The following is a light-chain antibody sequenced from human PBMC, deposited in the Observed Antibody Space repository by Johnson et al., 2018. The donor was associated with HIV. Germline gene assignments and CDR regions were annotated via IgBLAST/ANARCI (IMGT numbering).Light chain of an antibody. J-gene: IGLJ1*01. CDR3: GTWDSSLSASYV. Sequence: QSVLTQPPSVSAAPGQKVSISCSGSSSNIGDNYVSWYQQVPGTAPKLLIYEDTKRPSGIPDRSSGSKSGTSATLAITGLQTRAEADYYCGTWDSSLSASYVFGTGTKVTVL. V-gene: IGLV1-51*02. CDR2: EDT. CDR1: SSNIGDNY.